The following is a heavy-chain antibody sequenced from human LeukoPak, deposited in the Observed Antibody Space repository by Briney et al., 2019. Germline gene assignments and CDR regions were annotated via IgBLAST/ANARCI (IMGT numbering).Heavy chain of an antibody. CDR3: ARDHMIVVSGVWFDP. CDR1: GGTFSSYA. CDR2: IIPILGIA. Sequence: SVKVSCKASGGTFSSYAISWVRQAPGQGLEWMGRIIPILGIANYAQKFQGRVTITADKSTSTAYMELSSLRSEETAVYYCARDHMIVVSGVWFDPWGQGTLVTVSS. J-gene: IGHJ5*02. V-gene: IGHV1-69*04. D-gene: IGHD3-22*01.